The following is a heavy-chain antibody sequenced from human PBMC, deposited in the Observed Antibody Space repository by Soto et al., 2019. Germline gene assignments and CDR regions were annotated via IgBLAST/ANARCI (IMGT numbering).Heavy chain of an antibody. V-gene: IGHV3-30*03. J-gene: IGHJ4*02. CDR2: ISYDGSNK. CDR1: GFTFSSYI. CDR3: ATEAY. Sequence: QVQLVESGGGVVQPGRSLRLSCAASGFTFSSYIMHWVRQAPGEGLEWVAAISYDGSNKYYADSVKGRFTISRDNSKHMLFLQMNSLRGEDTALYHCATEAYWGQGTLVTVSS.